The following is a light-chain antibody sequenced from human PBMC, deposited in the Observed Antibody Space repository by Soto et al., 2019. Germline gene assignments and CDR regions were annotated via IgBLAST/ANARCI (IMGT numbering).Light chain of an antibody. CDR3: QQYGGSPQT. V-gene: IGKV3-20*01. J-gene: IGKJ1*01. CDR1: QSVSKY. CDR2: GAS. Sequence: EIVFTQSPGTPAFSPGEGATLSCRASQSVSKYLAWYQQKPGQAPRLLIYGASSRATGIPDSFSGSGSGTDFTLTISRLEPEDFAVYYCQQYGGSPQTFGQGTRWISN.